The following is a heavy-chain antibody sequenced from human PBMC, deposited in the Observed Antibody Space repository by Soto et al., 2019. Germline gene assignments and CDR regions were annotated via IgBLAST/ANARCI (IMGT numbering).Heavy chain of an antibody. D-gene: IGHD3-10*01. CDR2: IYYSGST. Sequence: SDTLSLTCTVSGGSISSYYWSWIRQPPGKGLEWIGYIYYSGSTNYNPSLKSRVTISVDTSKNQFSLKLNSMTAADTAVYYCARHNDGSGSTYFDYWGQGTLVTVSS. CDR1: GGSISSYY. V-gene: IGHV4-59*08. CDR3: ARHNDGSGSTYFDY. J-gene: IGHJ4*02.